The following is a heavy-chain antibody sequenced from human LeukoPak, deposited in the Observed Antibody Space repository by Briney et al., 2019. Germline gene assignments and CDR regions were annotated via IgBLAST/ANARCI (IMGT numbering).Heavy chain of an antibody. Sequence: GESLKISCKGSGYSFSSHWIVWVRQMPGKGLEWMGIIYPGDSDTRYSPSFQGQVTISADKSISTAYLQWSSLKASDTAMYYCARHGAGDSSGRGFDPWGQGTLVTVSS. CDR1: GYSFSSHW. D-gene: IGHD6-19*01. J-gene: IGHJ5*02. CDR2: IYPGDSDT. V-gene: IGHV5-51*01. CDR3: ARHGAGDSSGRGFDP.